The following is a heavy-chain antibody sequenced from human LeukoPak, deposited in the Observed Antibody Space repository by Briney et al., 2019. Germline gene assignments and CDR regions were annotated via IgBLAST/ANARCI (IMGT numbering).Heavy chain of an antibody. Sequence: SETLSLTCAVYGGSFSGYYWSWIRQPPGKGLEWIGEINLSGSTNYNPSLKSRVTISVDTSKNQFSLKLSSVTAADTAVYYCARAGRYYYDSSGYYYWGQGTLVTVSS. V-gene: IGHV4-34*01. CDR3: ARAGRYYYDSSGYYY. CDR1: GGSFSGYY. CDR2: INLSGST. J-gene: IGHJ4*02. D-gene: IGHD3-22*01.